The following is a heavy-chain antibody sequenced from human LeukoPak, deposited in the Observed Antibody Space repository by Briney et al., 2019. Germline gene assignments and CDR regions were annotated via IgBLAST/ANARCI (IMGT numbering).Heavy chain of an antibody. Sequence: ASVTVSCKASGGTFSSYAISWVRQAPGQGLEWMGRIIPILGIANYAQKFQGRVTITADKSTSTAYMELSSLRSEDTAVYYCARSQQNYDILTGILDYWGQGTLVTVSS. J-gene: IGHJ4*02. CDR3: ARSQQNYDILTGILDY. CDR1: GGTFSSYA. V-gene: IGHV1-69*04. CDR2: IIPILGIA. D-gene: IGHD3-9*01.